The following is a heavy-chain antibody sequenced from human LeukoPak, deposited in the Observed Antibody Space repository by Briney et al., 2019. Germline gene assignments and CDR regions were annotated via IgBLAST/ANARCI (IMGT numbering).Heavy chain of an antibody. CDR3: AKDSSTTVTTKGGPRRSFDY. J-gene: IGHJ4*02. D-gene: IGHD4-17*01. Sequence: GGSLRLSCAASGFTFSSYVMSWVCQAPGKGLDWVSVISGSGGTTYYADSVKGRFTISRDNSKNTLYLQMNSLRAEDTAIYYCAKDSSTTVTTKGGPRRSFDYWGLGTLVTVSS. V-gene: IGHV3-23*01. CDR1: GFTFSSYV. CDR2: ISGSGGTT.